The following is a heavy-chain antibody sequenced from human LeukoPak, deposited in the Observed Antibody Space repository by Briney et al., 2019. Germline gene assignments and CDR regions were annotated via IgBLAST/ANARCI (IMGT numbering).Heavy chain of an antibody. V-gene: IGHV1-69*13. D-gene: IGHD3-16*01. Sequence: SVKVSCKASGGTFSSYAISWVRQAPGQGLEWMGGIIPIFGTANYAQKFQGRVTITADESTSTAYMELSSLRSEDTAVYYYAGGESMITFGGDHQLDYWGQGTLVTVSS. CDR1: GGTFSSYA. J-gene: IGHJ4*02. CDR2: IIPIFGTA. CDR3: AGGESMITFGGDHQLDY.